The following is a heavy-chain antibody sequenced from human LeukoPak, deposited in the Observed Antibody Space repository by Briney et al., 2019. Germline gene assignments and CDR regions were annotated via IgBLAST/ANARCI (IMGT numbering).Heavy chain of an antibody. Sequence: ASETLSLTCTVSGGSISSYYWSWIRQPAGKGLEWIGRIYTSGSTNYNPSLKSRVTMSVDTSKNQFSLKLSSVTAADTAVYYCARGRMDYVLYYYYYYYMDVWGKGTTVTVSS. CDR2: IYTSGST. CDR1: GGSISSYY. D-gene: IGHD3-10*02. J-gene: IGHJ6*03. CDR3: ARGRMDYVLYYYYYYYMDV. V-gene: IGHV4-4*07.